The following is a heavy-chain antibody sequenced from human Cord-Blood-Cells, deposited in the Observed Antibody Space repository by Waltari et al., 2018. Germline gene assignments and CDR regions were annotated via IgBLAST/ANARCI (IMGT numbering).Heavy chain of an antibody. CDR1: GGSISSGGYS. CDR3: ARGQALIGDAFDI. D-gene: IGHD2-8*01. V-gene: IGHV4-30-2*01. Sequence: QLQLQESGSGLVKPSQTLSLTCAVSGGSISSGGYSWSWIRQPPGKGLEWIGYIYHDGSTYYNPPLMSRVTISVDRSKNQFSLKLSSVTAADTAVYYCARGQALIGDAFDIWGQGTMVTVSS. J-gene: IGHJ3*02. CDR2: IYHDGST.